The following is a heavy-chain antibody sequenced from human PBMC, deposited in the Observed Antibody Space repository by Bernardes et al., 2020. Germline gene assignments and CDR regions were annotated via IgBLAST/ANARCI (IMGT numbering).Heavy chain of an antibody. CDR3: AKGGGDYGDFSDY. CDR1: GFTFSNSV. Sequence: GGSLRLSCAASGFTFSNSVMNWVRQAPGKGLEWVSAISRSDETTYYADSVKGRFTISRDNSKNTLYLEMNSLRAEDTAIYYCAKGGGDYGDFSDYWGQGTLVTVSS. J-gene: IGHJ4*02. V-gene: IGHV3-23*01. CDR2: ISRSDETT. D-gene: IGHD4-17*01.